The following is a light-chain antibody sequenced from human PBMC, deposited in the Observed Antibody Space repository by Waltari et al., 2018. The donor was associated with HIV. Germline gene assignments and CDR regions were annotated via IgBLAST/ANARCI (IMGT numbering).Light chain of an antibody. J-gene: IGLJ3*02. CDR2: RDD. CDR3: AVWDDSLRGGV. CDR1: PNNGRNS. Sequence: VVTHPPPASVTPCQRVASSCSGEHPNNGRNSANWYQQVPGAAPKILINRDDQRFSGVPDRFSGSKSATSAALAISELRSEDEADYYCAVWDDSLRGGVFGGGTKLTVL. V-gene: IGLV1-47*01.